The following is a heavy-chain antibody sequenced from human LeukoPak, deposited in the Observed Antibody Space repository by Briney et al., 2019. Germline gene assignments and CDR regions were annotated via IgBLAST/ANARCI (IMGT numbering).Heavy chain of an antibody. V-gene: IGHV1-69*06. Sequence: GASVKVSCKASGGTFSSYAISWVRQAPGQGLEWMGGIIPIFGTANYAQKFQGRVTITADKSTSTAYMELSSLGSEDTAVYYCAAPASPNNMELFDYWGQGTLVTVSS. CDR1: GGTFSSYA. CDR3: AAPASPNNMELFDY. CDR2: IIPIFGTA. J-gene: IGHJ4*02. D-gene: IGHD3-10*01.